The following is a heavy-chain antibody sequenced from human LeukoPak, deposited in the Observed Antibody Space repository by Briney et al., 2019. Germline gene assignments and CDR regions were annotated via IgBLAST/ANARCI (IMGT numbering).Heavy chain of an antibody. Sequence: PGGSLRLSCAASGFTFSSYAMSWVRQAPGKGLEWVSAISGSGGSTYYADSVKGRFTISRDNSRNTLYLQMNSLRAEDTAVYYCAKGGYGSGRYWFDPWGQGTLVTVSS. V-gene: IGHV3-23*01. CDR3: AKGGYGSGRYWFDP. CDR2: ISGSGGST. D-gene: IGHD3-10*01. J-gene: IGHJ5*02. CDR1: GFTFSSYA.